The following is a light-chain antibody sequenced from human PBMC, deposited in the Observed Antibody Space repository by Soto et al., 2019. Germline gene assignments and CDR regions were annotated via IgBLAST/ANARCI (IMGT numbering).Light chain of an antibody. Sequence: EIVMTQSPATLSVSPGETATLSCRASQSGNSNLAWYQQKPGQAPRLLISDASTRAAGLPARFSGSGSGTEFTLTISSLQSEDFAVYFCQQSNNWPKTFGQGTKV. V-gene: IGKV3-15*01. CDR3: QQSNNWPKT. CDR2: DAS. J-gene: IGKJ1*01. CDR1: QSGNSN.